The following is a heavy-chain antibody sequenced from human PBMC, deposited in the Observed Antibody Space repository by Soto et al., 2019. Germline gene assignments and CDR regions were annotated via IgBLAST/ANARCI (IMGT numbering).Heavy chain of an antibody. CDR2: ISDDGKNK. Sequence: GGSLRLSCAASGFTFSDYGMHWVRQAPGKGLEWVAVISDDGKNKYYADSMKGRFTISRDNSKNTLYLQMNSLTTEDTAVYYCAKDLAAGYCSTISCPLFDYWGQGTLVTVSS. CDR1: GFTFSDYG. D-gene: IGHD2-2*01. CDR3: AKDLAAGYCSTISCPLFDY. J-gene: IGHJ4*02. V-gene: IGHV3-30*18.